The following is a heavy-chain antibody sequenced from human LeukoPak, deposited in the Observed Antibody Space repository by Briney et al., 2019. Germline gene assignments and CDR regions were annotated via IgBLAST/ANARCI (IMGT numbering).Heavy chain of an antibody. CDR2: IWYDGSNK. Sequence: PGGSLRLSCAASGFTFSSYGMHWVRQAPGKGLEWVAVIWYDGSNKYYADSVKGRFTISRDNSKNTLYLQMNSLRAEDTAVYYCARDRVHYYDSSGYYYVRVKTYYYGMDVWGQGTTVTVSS. CDR1: GFTFSSYG. V-gene: IGHV3-33*01. D-gene: IGHD3-22*01. J-gene: IGHJ6*02. CDR3: ARDRVHYYDSSGYYYVRVKTYYYGMDV.